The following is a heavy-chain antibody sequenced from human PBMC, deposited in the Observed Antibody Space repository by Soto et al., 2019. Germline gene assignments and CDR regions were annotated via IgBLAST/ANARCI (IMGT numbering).Heavy chain of an antibody. CDR2: IFPSFGTA. CDR3: ARDGQDSSGYYYYYYGMDV. D-gene: IGHD3-22*01. J-gene: IGHJ6*02. CDR1: GGTFSSYA. Sequence: QVQLVQSGAEVKKPGSSVKVSCKASGGTFSSYAISWVRQAPGQGLEWMGGIFPSFGTANYAQKFQGRVTITADESTSTAYMELSSLRSEDTAVYYCARDGQDSSGYYYYYYGMDVWGQGTTVTVSS. V-gene: IGHV1-69*01.